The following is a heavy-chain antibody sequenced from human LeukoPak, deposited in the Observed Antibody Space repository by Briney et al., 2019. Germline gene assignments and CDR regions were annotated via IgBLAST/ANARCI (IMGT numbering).Heavy chain of an antibody. J-gene: IGHJ5*02. CDR2: ISAYNGNT. D-gene: IGHD5-12*01. V-gene: IGHV1-18*01. Sequence: ASVKVSCKASGYTFTSYGISWVRQAPGQGLEWMGWISAYNGNTNYAQKLQGRVTMTTDTSTSTAYMELRSLRSDDTAVYYCARGAVGYSGYDVFDPWGQGTLVTVSS. CDR3: ARGAVGYSGYDVFDP. CDR1: GYTFTSYG.